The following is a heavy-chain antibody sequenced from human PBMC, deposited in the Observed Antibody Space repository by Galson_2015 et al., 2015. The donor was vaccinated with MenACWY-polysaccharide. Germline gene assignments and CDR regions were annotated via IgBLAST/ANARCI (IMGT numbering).Heavy chain of an antibody. V-gene: IGHV4-39*02. Sequence: SETLSLTCTVSGGSIRTETYFWGWLRQPPGKGLDWIGTTSYPGSTYYNPSLKGRVAFSTDTSNNHFSLTVTSATAADTAVYYCARRRKRVAGEFDYWGQGTLVTVSS. J-gene: IGHJ4*02. CDR3: ARRRKRVAGEFDY. CDR1: GGSIRTETYF. CDR2: TSYPGST. D-gene: IGHD6-19*01.